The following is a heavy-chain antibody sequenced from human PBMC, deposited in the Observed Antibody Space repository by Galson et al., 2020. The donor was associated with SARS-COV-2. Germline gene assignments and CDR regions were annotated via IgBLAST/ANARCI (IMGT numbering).Heavy chain of an antibody. CDR1: GFTFSTYA. J-gene: IGHJ4*02. V-gene: IGHV3-23*01. D-gene: IGHD2-15*01. CDR2: ISGSGNTP. Sequence: GESLKISCEASGFTFSTYAMAWVRQAPGMGLEWVLSISGSGNTPYYADSVKGRFTISRDNSKSTLYLQMNSLRADDTAVYYCARDHSSRYYFDSWGQGSLVTVSS. CDR3: ARDHSSRYYFDS.